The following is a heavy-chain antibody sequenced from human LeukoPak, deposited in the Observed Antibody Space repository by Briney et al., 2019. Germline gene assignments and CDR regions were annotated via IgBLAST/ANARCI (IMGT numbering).Heavy chain of an antibody. CDR3: ARVTGYIVEDYFDY. Sequence: SETLSLTCTVSGASISGSGYYWGWIRQPPGKGLEWIGNIYDSGSTYYNASLQSRVTISIDTSKNQFSLRLSSVTAADTAVYYCARVTGYIVEDYFDYWGQGTLVTVSS. J-gene: IGHJ4*02. CDR1: GASISGSGYY. V-gene: IGHV4-39*07. CDR2: IYDSGST. D-gene: IGHD3-22*01.